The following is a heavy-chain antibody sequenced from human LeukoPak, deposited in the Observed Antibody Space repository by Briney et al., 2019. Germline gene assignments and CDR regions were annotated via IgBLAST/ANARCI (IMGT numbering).Heavy chain of an antibody. V-gene: IGHV4-39*01. CDR2: IYYSGST. Sequence: SETLSLTCTVSGGSISSSSYYWGWIRQPPGKGLEWIGSIYYSGSTNYNPSLKSRVTISVDTSKNQFSLKLSPVTAADTAVYYCAGLYCSSTSCYYYYGMDVWGRGTPITVSS. D-gene: IGHD2-2*01. CDR1: GGSISSSSYY. CDR3: AGLYCSSTSCYYYYGMDV. J-gene: IGHJ6*02.